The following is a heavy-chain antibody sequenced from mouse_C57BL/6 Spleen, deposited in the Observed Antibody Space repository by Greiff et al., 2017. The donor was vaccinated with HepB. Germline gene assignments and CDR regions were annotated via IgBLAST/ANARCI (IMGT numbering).Heavy chain of an antibody. D-gene: IGHD1-1*01. CDR3: ARYYYGSSSPYAMDY. Sequence: VQLQQSGAELARPGASVKLSCKASGYTFTSYGISWVKQRTGQGLEWIGEIYPRSGNTYYNEKFKGKATLTADKSSSTAYMELRSLTSEDSAVYFCARYYYGSSSPYAMDYWGQGTSVTVSS. V-gene: IGHV1-81*01. J-gene: IGHJ4*01. CDR2: IYPRSGNT. CDR1: GYTFTSYG.